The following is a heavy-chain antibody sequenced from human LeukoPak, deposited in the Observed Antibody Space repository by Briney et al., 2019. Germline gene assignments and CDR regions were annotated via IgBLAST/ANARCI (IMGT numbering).Heavy chain of an antibody. Sequence: GGSLRLSCAASGFTFSSYWMHWARQTPGQGLLWVSRINSDGSSITYADSVKGRFTISRDNAKNSLYLQMNSLRSEDTALYYCAKDILYDTSGLGMGNFDYWGQGTLVTVSS. D-gene: IGHD3-22*01. CDR2: INSDGSSI. CDR1: GFTFSSYW. J-gene: IGHJ4*02. V-gene: IGHV3-74*01. CDR3: AKDILYDTSGLGMGNFDY.